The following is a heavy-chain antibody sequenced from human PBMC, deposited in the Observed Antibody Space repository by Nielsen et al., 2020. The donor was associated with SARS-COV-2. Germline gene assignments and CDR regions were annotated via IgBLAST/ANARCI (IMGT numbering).Heavy chain of an antibody. J-gene: IGHJ3*02. D-gene: IGHD2-21*02. Sequence: GGSLRLSCAASGFTFSSYEMNWVRQAPGKGLEWVSYISSSGSTIYYTDSVKGRFTISRDNSKNTLYLQMNSLRAEDTAVYYCASEVVVTDDAFDIWGQGTMVTVSS. V-gene: IGHV3-48*03. CDR1: GFTFSSYE. CDR2: ISSSGSTI. CDR3: ASEVVVTDDAFDI.